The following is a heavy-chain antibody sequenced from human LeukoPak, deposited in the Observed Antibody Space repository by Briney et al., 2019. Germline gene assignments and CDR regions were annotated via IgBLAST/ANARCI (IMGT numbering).Heavy chain of an antibody. V-gene: IGHV6-1*01. CDR3: ARAGIAAAGSPGVDFDP. D-gene: IGHD6-13*01. Sequence: SQTLSLTCAISGDSVSSNSAAWNWIRQSPSRGLEWLGRTYYRSKWYNDYAVSVKSRITINPDTSKNQFSLKLSSVTAADTAVYYCARAGIAAAGSPGVDFDPWGQGPRSPSPQ. CDR2: TYYRSKWYN. J-gene: IGHJ5*02. CDR1: GDSVSSNSAA.